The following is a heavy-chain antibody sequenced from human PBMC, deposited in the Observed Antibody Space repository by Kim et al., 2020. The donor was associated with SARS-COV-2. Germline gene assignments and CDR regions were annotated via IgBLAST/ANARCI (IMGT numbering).Heavy chain of an antibody. D-gene: IGHD6-19*01. CDR3: AREAAVAGRNFDY. J-gene: IGHJ4*02. Sequence: SAPKLQGRVTLPWDTSKSTVYMELSALRSDDTAVYYCAREAAVAGRNFDYWGQGTLVAVST. V-gene: IGHV1-46*04.